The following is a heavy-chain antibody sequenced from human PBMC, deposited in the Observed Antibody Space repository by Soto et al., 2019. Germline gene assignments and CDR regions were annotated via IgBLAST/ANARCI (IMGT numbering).Heavy chain of an antibody. J-gene: IGHJ3*02. V-gene: IGHV3-30*14. CDR1: GSTFSSHD. CDR2: ITPDANKA. Sequence: QIQLVESGGDVVQPGRSLRLSCAASGSTFSSHDIHWVRQAPDKGLEWLAHITPDANKAYYPDSVRGRFTSSRDNARNAVYLQVDRLTPEDTSVYHCVRGPLHVAFDIWCQGTLVTLSS. CDR3: VRGPLHVAFDI.